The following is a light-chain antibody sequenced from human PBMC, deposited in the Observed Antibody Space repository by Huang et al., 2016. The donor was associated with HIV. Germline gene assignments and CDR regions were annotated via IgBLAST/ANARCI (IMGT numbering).Light chain of an antibody. J-gene: IGKJ2*01. CDR2: GAS. CDR3: QQYANWPPAFT. Sequence: EIVMTQSPASLSVSPGERVTLSCRASQSVSSNLAWYQKKPGQAPRFLIYGASTRATGIPARFSGSWSGTEFTLTISSLQSEDFAVYYCQQYANWPPAFTFGQGTKLEMK. V-gene: IGKV3-15*01. CDR1: QSVSSN.